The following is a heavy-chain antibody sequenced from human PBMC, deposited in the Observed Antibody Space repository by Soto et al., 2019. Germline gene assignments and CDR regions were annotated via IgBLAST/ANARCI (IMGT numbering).Heavy chain of an antibody. Sequence: EVQLVESGGGLVQPGGSLRLSCAASGFTFSSYEMNWVRQAPGKGLEWVSYISSSGSTIYYADSVKGRFTITRDNAKNSLYLQMNVLRAEDTAVYYCARGRTYYYDSSKPVAVDYWGQGTLVIVSS. CDR2: ISSSGSTI. V-gene: IGHV3-48*03. CDR1: GFTFSSYE. D-gene: IGHD3-22*01. CDR3: ARGRTYYYDSSKPVAVDY. J-gene: IGHJ4*02.